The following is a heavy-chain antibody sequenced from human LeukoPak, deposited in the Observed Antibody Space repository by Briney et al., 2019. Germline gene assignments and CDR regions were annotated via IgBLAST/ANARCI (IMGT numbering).Heavy chain of an antibody. D-gene: IGHD6-6*01. J-gene: IGHJ4*02. V-gene: IGHV3-7*01. CDR1: GFTLSNYF. CDR3: ARERGSSLVDY. CDR2: IAQDGNEK. Sequence: GGSLRLSCGASGFTLSNYFMSWVRQAPGKGREGVANIAQDGNEKNYVDSVKGRFTISRDNAKNSLYLQMNSLRAEDTAVYYCARERGSSLVDYWGQGTLVTVSS.